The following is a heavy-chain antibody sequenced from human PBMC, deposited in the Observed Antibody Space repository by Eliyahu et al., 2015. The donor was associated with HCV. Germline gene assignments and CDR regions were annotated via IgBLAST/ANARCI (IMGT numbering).Heavy chain of an antibody. CDR2: INHSGST. D-gene: IGHD4-17*01. CDR1: GGSFSGYY. V-gene: IGHV4-34*01. CDR3: ARSGLTTVTIYWYFDL. J-gene: IGHJ2*01. Sequence: QVQLQQWGAGLLKPSETLSLTCAVYGGSFSGYYWSWIRQPPGKGLEWIGEINHSGSTNYNPSLKSRVTISVDTSKNQFSLKLSSVTAADTAVYYCARSGLTTVTIYWYFDLWGRGTLVTVSS.